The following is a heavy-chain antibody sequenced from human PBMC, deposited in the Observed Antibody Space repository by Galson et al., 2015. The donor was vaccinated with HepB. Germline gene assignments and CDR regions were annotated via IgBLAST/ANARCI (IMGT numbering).Heavy chain of an antibody. CDR3: ARVSQGYASSPYYYYYMDV. J-gene: IGHJ6*03. V-gene: IGHV4-31*03. Sequence: QVQLQESGPGLVKSSQTLSLTCTVSGGSINSGAYYWSWIRQHPGKGLEWIGYIFYSGSTFCNPSLKSRITMSVDTSKNQFSLKLTSVTAADTAVYYCARVSQGYASSPYYYYYMDVWGKGTTVTVSS. CDR1: GGSINSGAYY. D-gene: IGHD6-6*01. CDR2: IFYSGST.